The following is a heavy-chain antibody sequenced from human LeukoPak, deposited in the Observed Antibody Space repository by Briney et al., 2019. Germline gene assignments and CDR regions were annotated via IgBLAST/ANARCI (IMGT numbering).Heavy chain of an antibody. Sequence: GGSLRLSCAASGFTFDDYAMHWVRQAPGKGLEWVSGISWNSGSIGYADSVKGRFTISRDNAKNSLYLQMNSLRAEDTALYYCAKDMGYRMDVWGQGTTVTVSS. CDR1: GFTFDDYA. CDR2: ISWNSGSI. V-gene: IGHV3-9*01. CDR3: AKDMGYRMDV. J-gene: IGHJ6*02.